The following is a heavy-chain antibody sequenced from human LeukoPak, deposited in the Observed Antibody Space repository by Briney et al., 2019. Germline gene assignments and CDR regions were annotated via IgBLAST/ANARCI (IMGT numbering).Heavy chain of an antibody. CDR3: AKAGYYYDSSGYYTFDY. CDR2: IRYDGSNK. V-gene: IGHV3-30*02. D-gene: IGHD3-22*01. J-gene: IGHJ4*02. Sequence: GGSLRLSCAASGFTFSSYGVHWVRQAPGKGLEWVAFIRYDGSNKYYADSVKGRFTISRDNSKNTLYLQMHSLRAEDTAVYYCAKAGYYYDSSGYYTFDYWGQGTLVTVSS. CDR1: GFTFSSYG.